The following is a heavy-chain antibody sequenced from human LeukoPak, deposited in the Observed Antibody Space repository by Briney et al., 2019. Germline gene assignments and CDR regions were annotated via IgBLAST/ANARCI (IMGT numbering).Heavy chain of an antibody. CDR1: GGTISNYA. Sequence: GASVKVSCKASGGTISNYAISWVRQAPGQGLEWMGGSIPIFGATKYAQKFQGRVTITTDESTSTAYMELSSLRSEDPAVYYCAAPYSNPYYYYYMDVWGKGTTVTVSS. CDR2: SIPIFGAT. D-gene: IGHD4-11*01. V-gene: IGHV1-69*05. CDR3: AAPYSNPYYYYYMDV. J-gene: IGHJ6*03.